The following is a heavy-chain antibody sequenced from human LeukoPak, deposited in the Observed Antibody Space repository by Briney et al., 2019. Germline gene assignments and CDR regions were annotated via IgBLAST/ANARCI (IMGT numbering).Heavy chain of an antibody. Sequence: PSETLCLTCAVYGGSFSGYYWSWIRQPPGKGLEWIGEVNHSGSTNYNPSLKSRVTISVDTSKNQFSLKLSSVTAADTAVYYCARHGLIAARHAFDIWGQGTMVTVSP. CDR1: GGSFSGYY. J-gene: IGHJ3*02. D-gene: IGHD6-13*01. V-gene: IGHV4-34*01. CDR2: VNHSGST. CDR3: ARHGLIAARHAFDI.